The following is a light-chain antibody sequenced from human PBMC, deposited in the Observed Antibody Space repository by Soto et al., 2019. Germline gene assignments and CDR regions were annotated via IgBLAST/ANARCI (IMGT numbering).Light chain of an antibody. CDR3: QRYDNWPSVT. V-gene: IGKV3-15*01. J-gene: IGKJ4*01. Sequence: EIVMTQSPATLSVSPGERATLSCRASQSVSSNLAWYQQKPGQAPRLLIYGASTRATGIPARFSGSGSGTEFTLTISSLQSEDFAIYYCQRYDNWPSVTFGGGTKVDIK. CDR2: GAS. CDR1: QSVSSN.